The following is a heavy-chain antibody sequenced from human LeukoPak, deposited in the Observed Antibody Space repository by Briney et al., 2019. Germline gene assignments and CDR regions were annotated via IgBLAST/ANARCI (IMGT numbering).Heavy chain of an antibody. CDR1: GGSISSYY. V-gene: IGHV4-59*01. D-gene: IGHD6-6*01. CDR3: ARWGGEYSSSSLLGLDRFDP. Sequence: SETLSLTCTVSGGSISSYYWSWIRQPPGKGLEWIGYIYYSGSTNYNPSLKSRVTISVDTSKNQFSLKLSSVTAADTAVYYCARWGGEYSSSSLLGLDRFDPWGQGTLVTVSS. CDR2: IYYSGST. J-gene: IGHJ5*02.